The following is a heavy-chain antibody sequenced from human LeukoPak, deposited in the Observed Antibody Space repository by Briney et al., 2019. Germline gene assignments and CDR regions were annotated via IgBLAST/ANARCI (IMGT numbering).Heavy chain of an antibody. CDR3: ARWVTHYDSSGYY. V-gene: IGHV3-30*04. CDR1: GFTFSSYA. CDR2: ISDDGRNK. D-gene: IGHD3-22*01. Sequence: GRSLRLSCAASGFTFSSYAMHWVRQAPGKGLEWVAVISDDGRNKYYADSVKGRFTIPRDNSKNTLYLQMNSLRVEDTAVYYCARWVTHYDSSGYYWGQGTLVSISS. J-gene: IGHJ4*02.